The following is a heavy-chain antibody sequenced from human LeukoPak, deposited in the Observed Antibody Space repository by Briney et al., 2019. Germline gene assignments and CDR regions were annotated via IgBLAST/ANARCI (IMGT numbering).Heavy chain of an antibody. Sequence: SETMSLTSTVSGGSLSSGGYYWSWIRQPPVKGLEWIGYIYYSGSTYYNPSPKSPVTISVDTSKNQFSLKRSSVTAADTAVYYCARAELPDAFDIWGQGTMVTVSS. J-gene: IGHJ3*02. CDR2: IYYSGST. V-gene: IGHV4-30-4*01. D-gene: IGHD2-15*01. CDR3: ARAELPDAFDI. CDR1: GGSLSSGGYY.